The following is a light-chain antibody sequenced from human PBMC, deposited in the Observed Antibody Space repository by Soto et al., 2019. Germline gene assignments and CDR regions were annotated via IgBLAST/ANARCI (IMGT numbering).Light chain of an antibody. CDR2: GNT. CDR1: SSNIGAGYA. Sequence: QSLLTPPPSVSGAPGQRVTISCTGSSSNIGAGYAVHWYQQLPGKAPKLLIYGNTNRPSGVPDRFSGSKSGTSASLAITGLQAEDEADYYCQSYDSSLSASYVFGGGTKVTVL. V-gene: IGLV1-40*01. CDR3: QSYDSSLSASYV. J-gene: IGLJ1*01.